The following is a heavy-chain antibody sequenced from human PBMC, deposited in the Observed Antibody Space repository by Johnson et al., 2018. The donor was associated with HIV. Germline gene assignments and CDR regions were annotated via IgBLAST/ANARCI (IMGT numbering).Heavy chain of an antibody. V-gene: IGHV3-33*06. CDR3: AKGDYYDSRGAFDI. D-gene: IGHD3-22*01. Sequence: QVQLVESGGGLVHPGGSLRLSCAASGFTVSSNYMNWVRQAPGKGLEWVAVIWYDGNNKYYADSVKGRFTISRDNAKNTLSLQMNSLKEDDTAIYYCAKGDYYDSRGAFDIWGPGTMVTVSS. J-gene: IGHJ3*02. CDR1: GFTVSSNY. CDR2: IWYDGNNK.